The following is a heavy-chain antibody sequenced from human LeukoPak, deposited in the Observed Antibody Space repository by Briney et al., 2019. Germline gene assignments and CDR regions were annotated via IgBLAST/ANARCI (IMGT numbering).Heavy chain of an antibody. J-gene: IGHJ5*02. V-gene: IGHV4-31*03. CDR2: IYYSGST. CDR1: GGSISSGGYY. D-gene: IGHD2-2*01. Sequence: SETLSLTCTVSGGSISSGGYYWSWIRQHPGKGLEWIGYIYYSGSTYYNPSLKSRVTISVDTSKNQFSLKLSSVTAADTAVYYCARGYCSSTSCYANWFDPWGQGTLVTVSS. CDR3: ARGYCSSTSCYANWFDP.